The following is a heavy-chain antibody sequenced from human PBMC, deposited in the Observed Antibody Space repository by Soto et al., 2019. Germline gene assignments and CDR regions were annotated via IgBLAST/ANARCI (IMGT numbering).Heavy chain of an antibody. J-gene: IGHJ4*02. D-gene: IGHD6-6*01. CDR2: IYYSGST. V-gene: IGHV4-39*01. CDR1: GGSISSSSYY. Sequence: SETLSLTCTVSGGSISSSSYYWGWIRQPPGKGLEWIGSIYYSGSTYYNPSLKSRVTISVDTSKNQFSLKLSSVTAADTAVYYCASFYSSSSSIDYWGQGTLVTVSS. CDR3: ASFYSSSSSIDY.